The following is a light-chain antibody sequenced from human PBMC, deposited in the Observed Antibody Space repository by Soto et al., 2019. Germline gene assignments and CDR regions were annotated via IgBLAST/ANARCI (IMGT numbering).Light chain of an antibody. J-gene: IGKJ2*01. CDR2: GAS. V-gene: IGKV3-15*01. CDR1: QSVSSN. CDR3: QQYNNWPPYT. Sequence: EIVMTQSPATLSVSPGERVTLSCRASQSVSSNLAWYQQKPGQAPRLLIYGASTRATDIPARFSGSGSGTEFTLTIRSLQSEDFAVYYCQQYNNWPPYTFGQGTKLEIK.